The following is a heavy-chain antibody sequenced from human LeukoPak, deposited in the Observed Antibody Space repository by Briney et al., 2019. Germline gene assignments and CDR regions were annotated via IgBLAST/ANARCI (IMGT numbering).Heavy chain of an antibody. J-gene: IGHJ4*02. Sequence: PSETLALTCTVSGXSISSSTYYWGWIRQPPGKGLEWIGSIYYGGSTYYNPSLKSRVAISVDPSKNYFSLNLRSVTAADAGVYYCASNRGYTYGFDAWGQGALVTVSS. CDR2: IYYGGST. CDR3: ASNRGYTYGFDA. V-gene: IGHV4-39*02. CDR1: GXSISSSTYY. D-gene: IGHD5-18*01.